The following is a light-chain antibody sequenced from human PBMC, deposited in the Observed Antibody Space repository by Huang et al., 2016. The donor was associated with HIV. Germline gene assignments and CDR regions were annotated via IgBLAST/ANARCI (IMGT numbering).Light chain of an antibody. J-gene: IGKJ2*01. CDR3: QQSYGIPYT. CDR2: AAS. V-gene: IGKV1-39*01. CDR1: QNISTY. Sequence: DIQMTQSSSSLSASGGDRVTITCRASQNISTYLNWYQQKPGKAPYLLIFAASSFQSGVPSGFSGSGSGTDFTLTISSLQPEDFATYFCQQSYGIPYTFGQGTRLEIK.